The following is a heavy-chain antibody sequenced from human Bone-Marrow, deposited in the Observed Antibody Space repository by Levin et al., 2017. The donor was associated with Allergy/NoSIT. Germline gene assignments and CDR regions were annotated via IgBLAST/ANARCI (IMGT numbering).Heavy chain of an antibody. D-gene: IGHD6-19*01. J-gene: IGHJ4*02. CDR1: GYRLSEIS. V-gene: IGHV1-24*01. Sequence: PEASVKVSCRISGYRLSEISIHWVRQAPGKGLEWMGGFDREDGEIIYAQKFQGRITMTEDTSTDTAYMEISSLTFDDTAVYYCATDASSGWTPLDYWGQGTLVTVSS. CDR3: ATDASSGWTPLDY. CDR2: FDREDGEI.